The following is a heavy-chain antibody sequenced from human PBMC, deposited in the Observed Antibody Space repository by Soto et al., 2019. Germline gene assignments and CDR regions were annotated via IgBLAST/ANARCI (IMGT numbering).Heavy chain of an antibody. CDR3: ESHVPGARLDP. J-gene: IGHJ5*02. Sequence: ASVKVSCKAPRYIFTAYFMHWVRQAAGQGLELMRELKPNNGVTHYGPSFQGRVTMTRDTSISTAYMELSSMRSEDTDVYYCESHVPGARLDPWGQGTL. D-gene: IGHD6-6*01. CDR1: RYIFTAYF. V-gene: IGHV1-2*02. CDR2: LKPNNGVT.